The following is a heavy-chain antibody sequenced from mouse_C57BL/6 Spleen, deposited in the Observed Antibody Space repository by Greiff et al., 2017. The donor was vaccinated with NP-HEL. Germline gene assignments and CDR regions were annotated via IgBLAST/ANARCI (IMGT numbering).Heavy chain of an antibody. Sequence: EVQLQQSGPELVKPGASVKISCKASGYSFTDYNMNWVKQSNGKSLEWIGVINPNYGTTSYNQKFKGKATLTVDQSSSTAYMQLNSLTSEDSAVYYCARGAPSTVVATWDAMDYWGQGTSVTVSS. V-gene: IGHV1-39*01. CDR1: GYSFTDYN. D-gene: IGHD1-1*01. CDR2: INPNYGTT. CDR3: ARGAPSTVVATWDAMDY. J-gene: IGHJ4*01.